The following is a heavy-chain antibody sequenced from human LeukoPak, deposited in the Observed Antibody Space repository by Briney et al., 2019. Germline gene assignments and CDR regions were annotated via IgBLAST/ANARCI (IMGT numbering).Heavy chain of an antibody. CDR2: ISSGGGT. J-gene: IGHJ2*01. CDR3: TKGQLGSRGYWSFDL. CDR1: GFTFISNN. V-gene: IGHV3-53*01. D-gene: IGHD7-27*01. Sequence: GGSLRLSVAASGFTFISNNITWFRKPPGKGLEWVSVISSGGGTYFGDSVKGRFTISRDISKNTVYLRMKDLRADDTAVYYCTKGQLGSRGYWSFDLWGRGTLVAVSS.